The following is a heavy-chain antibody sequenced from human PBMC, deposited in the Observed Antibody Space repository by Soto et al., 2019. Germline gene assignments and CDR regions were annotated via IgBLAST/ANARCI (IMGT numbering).Heavy chain of an antibody. V-gene: IGHV4-39*01. CDR2: FYHSGST. CDR1: GCSISGSSSS. J-gene: IGHJ6*03. CDR3: ARQEKDDDFWTGYYPPNYYYYYMDV. Sequence: SGTLSLTCPVSGCSISGSSSSSVWKLQPPGTGLVPVLSFYHSGSTYFNPSLESRLTISVDAAKNEFSLKLSSVTAADTAVYYCARQEKDDDFWTGYYPPNYYYYYMDVWGKGATVTVSS. D-gene: IGHD3-3*01.